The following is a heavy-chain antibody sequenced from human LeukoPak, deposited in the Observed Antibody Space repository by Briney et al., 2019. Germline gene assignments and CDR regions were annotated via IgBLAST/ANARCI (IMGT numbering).Heavy chain of an antibody. CDR3: ARRGKNYYGSGTYY. J-gene: IGHJ4*02. CDR2: IDPSDSYT. D-gene: IGHD3-10*01. V-gene: IGHV5-10-1*01. CDR1: GYSFTTYW. Sequence: RGESLKISCKASGYSFTTYWISWVRQMPGKGLEWMGRIDPSDSYTNYSPSFQGHVTISADKSISTAYLQWSSLRASDTAMYYCARRGKNYYGSGTYYWGQGTLVTVSS.